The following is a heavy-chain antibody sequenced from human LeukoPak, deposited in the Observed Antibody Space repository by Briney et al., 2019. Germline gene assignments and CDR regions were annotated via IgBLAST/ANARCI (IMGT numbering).Heavy chain of an antibody. CDR3: ARDPPAYYDFWSGYRRSPDAFDI. CDR2: IIPILGIA. J-gene: IGHJ3*02. CDR1: GGTFSSYT. Sequence: SVKVSCKASGGTFSSYTIIWVRQAPGQGLEWMGRIIPILGIANYAQKFQGRVTITADKSTSTAYMELSSLRSEDTAVYYCARDPPAYYDFWSGYRRSPDAFDIWGQGTMVTVSS. D-gene: IGHD3-3*01. V-gene: IGHV1-69*04.